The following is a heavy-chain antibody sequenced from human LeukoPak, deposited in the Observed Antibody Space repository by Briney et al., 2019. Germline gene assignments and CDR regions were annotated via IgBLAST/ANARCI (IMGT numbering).Heavy chain of an antibody. CDR3: AKNGRGPEDYYYHMDV. Sequence: GGSLRLSCAASGFTFSNYAMSWVRQAPGKGLEWVSAISGTGTTTFYADSVKGRFTISRDNSKNTLHLQMNRLRAEDTAVYYCAKNGRGPEDYYYHMDVWGKGTTVTVSS. D-gene: IGHD1-26*01. CDR1: GFTFSNYA. CDR2: ISGTGTTT. J-gene: IGHJ6*03. V-gene: IGHV3-23*01.